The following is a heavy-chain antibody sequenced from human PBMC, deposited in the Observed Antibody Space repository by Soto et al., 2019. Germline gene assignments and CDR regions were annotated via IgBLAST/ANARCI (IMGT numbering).Heavy chain of an antibody. D-gene: IGHD3-16*01. Sequence: PSETLSLTCTVSGGSISSYYWSWIRQPPGKXLEWIGYIYYSGSTNYNPSLKSRVTISVDTSKNQFSLKLSSVTAADTAVYYCARAVEYMPLVTLGILNWFDPWGQGTLVTVSS. J-gene: IGHJ5*02. CDR2: IYYSGST. CDR1: GGSISSYY. CDR3: ARAVEYMPLVTLGILNWFDP. V-gene: IGHV4-59*01.